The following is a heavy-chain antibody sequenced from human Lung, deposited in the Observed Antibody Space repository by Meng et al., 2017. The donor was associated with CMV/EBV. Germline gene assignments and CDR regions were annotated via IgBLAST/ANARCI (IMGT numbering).Heavy chain of an antibody. J-gene: IGHJ6*02. CDR3: ARAAADDDFWSDYEGPGGMDV. Sequence: SXTXSLXCTVSGGSISSYYWSWIRQPPGKGLEWIGYIYYSGSTNYNPSLKSRVTISLDTSKNQFSLKLSSVTAADTAVYYCARAAADDDFWSDYEGPGGMDVWXQGTTVT. V-gene: IGHV4-59*12. CDR1: GGSISSYY. CDR2: IYYSGST. D-gene: IGHD3-3*01.